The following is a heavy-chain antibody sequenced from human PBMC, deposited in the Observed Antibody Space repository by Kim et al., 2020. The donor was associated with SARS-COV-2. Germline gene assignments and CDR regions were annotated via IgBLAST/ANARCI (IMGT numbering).Heavy chain of an antibody. Sequence: GGSLRLSCAASGFTFSNAWMNWVRQAPGKRLEWVGRIKSKTTGGATDYAAPVKGRFTISRDDSKNTLYLQMSSLKTEDTAVYYCTTDDPGSYCSGGSCFLFDFWGQGTLVTVSS. D-gene: IGHD2-15*01. CDR2: IKSKTTGGAT. CDR1: GFTFSNAW. J-gene: IGHJ4*02. V-gene: IGHV3-15*01. CDR3: TTDDPGSYCSGGSCFLFDF.